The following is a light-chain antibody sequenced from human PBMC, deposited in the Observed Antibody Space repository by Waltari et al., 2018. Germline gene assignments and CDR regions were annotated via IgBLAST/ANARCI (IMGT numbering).Light chain of an antibody. CDR3: SSYAGSNNLG. CDR2: EVS. Sequence: QSALTQPPSASGSPGQSVTISCTGTSSDVGGYNYVSWYQQHPGKAPHLMIYEVSKRPSGVPDLFSGSKSGNTASLTVSGLQAEDEADYYCSSYAGSNNLGFGGGTKLTVL. J-gene: IGLJ3*02. CDR1: SSDVGGYNY. V-gene: IGLV2-8*01.